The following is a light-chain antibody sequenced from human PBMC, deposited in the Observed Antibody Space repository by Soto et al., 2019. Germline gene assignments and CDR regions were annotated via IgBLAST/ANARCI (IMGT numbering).Light chain of an antibody. CDR3: RQRCDWQRAT. CDR1: QSFCIL. J-gene: IGKJ4*01. V-gene: IGKV3-11*01. Sequence: VLTQSPGTLSLSPGERAILSCRASQSFCILLALYQHNPGQAPRLLLFDASYRADGIPARFRGSGSGTAFTLPISSLEPADFAVYYCRQRCDWQRATFGGGTKVDIK. CDR2: DAS.